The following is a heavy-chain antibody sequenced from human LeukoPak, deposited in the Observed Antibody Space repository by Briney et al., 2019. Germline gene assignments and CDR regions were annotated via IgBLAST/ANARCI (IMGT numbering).Heavy chain of an antibody. CDR3: ARASGHSSWPYYFYYMDV. V-gene: IGHV1-18*01. Sequence: ASVKVSCKASGYTFTSYGISWVRQAPGQGLEWMGWISAYNGNTNYAQKLQGRVTMTTDTSTSTAYMELRSLRSDDTAVYYCARASGHSSWPYYFYYMDVWGKGTTVTVSS. CDR2: ISAYNGNT. CDR1: GYTFTSYG. J-gene: IGHJ6*03. D-gene: IGHD6-13*01.